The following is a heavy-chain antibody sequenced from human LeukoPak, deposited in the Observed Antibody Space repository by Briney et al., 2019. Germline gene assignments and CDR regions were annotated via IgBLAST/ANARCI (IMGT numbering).Heavy chain of an antibody. Sequence: PGGSLRLPCAASGFTFSSYAMSWVRQAPGKGLEWVSAISGSGGSTYYADSVKGRFTISRDNSKNTLYLQMNSLRAEDTAVYYCAERDEYSGSYFDYWGQGTLVTVSS. CDR1: GFTFSSYA. J-gene: IGHJ4*02. CDR2: ISGSGGST. V-gene: IGHV3-23*01. D-gene: IGHD1-26*01. CDR3: AERDEYSGSYFDY.